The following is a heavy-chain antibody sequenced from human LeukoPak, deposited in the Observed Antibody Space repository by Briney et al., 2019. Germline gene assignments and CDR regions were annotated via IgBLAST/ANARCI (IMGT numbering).Heavy chain of an antibody. CDR3: ARSSAGWELLPYYYYYMDV. D-gene: IGHD1-26*01. CDR1: GFTFSDYY. J-gene: IGHJ6*03. CDR2: ISSSGSTI. V-gene: IGHV3-11*04. Sequence: PGGSLRLSCAASGFTFSDYYMSWIRQAPGKGLEWVSYISSSGSTIYYADSVKGRFTISRDNAKNSLYLQMNSLRAEDTAVYYCARSSAGWELLPYYYYYMDVWGKGTTVTVSS.